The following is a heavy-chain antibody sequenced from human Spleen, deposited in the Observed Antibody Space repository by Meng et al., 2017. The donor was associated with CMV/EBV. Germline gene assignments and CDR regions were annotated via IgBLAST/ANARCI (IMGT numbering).Heavy chain of an antibody. CDR1: GGSISSGGYY. Sequence: SGGSISSGGYYLSWIRQHPGKGLEWIGYIYYSGSTYYNPSLKSRVTISVDTSKNQFSLKLSSVTAADTAVYYCAREDGSGSKTFFDYWGQGTLVTVSS. CDR3: AREDGSGSKTFFDY. J-gene: IGHJ4*02. D-gene: IGHD3-10*01. CDR2: IYYSGST. V-gene: IGHV4-31*02.